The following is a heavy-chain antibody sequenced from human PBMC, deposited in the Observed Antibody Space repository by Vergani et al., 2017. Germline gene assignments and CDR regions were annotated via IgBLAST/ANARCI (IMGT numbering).Heavy chain of an antibody. CDR3: ARGERIFDI. D-gene: IGHD1-1*01. Sequence: QVQLQQWGAGLLKPSETLSLTCAVYGGSFSGYYWSWIRQPAGKGLEWIGRIYTSGSTNYNPSLKSRVTISVDTSKNQFSLKLSSVTAADTAVYYCARGERIFDIWGQGTMVTVSS. V-gene: IGHV4-59*10. J-gene: IGHJ3*02. CDR2: IYTSGST. CDR1: GGSFSGYY.